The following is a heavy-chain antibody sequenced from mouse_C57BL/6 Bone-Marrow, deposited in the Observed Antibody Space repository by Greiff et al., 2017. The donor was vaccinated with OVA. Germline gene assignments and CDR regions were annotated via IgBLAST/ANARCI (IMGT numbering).Heavy chain of an antibody. V-gene: IGHV5-4*03. D-gene: IGHD1-1*01. J-gene: IGHJ2*01. CDR1: GFTFSSYA. CDR2: ISDGGSYT. Sequence: EVMLVESGGGLVKPGGSLKLSCAASGFTFSSYAMSWVRQTPEKRLEWVATISDGGSYTYYPDNVKGRFTISRDNAKNNLYLQMSHLKSEDTAMYYCARVPYYGSSYFDYWGQGTTLTVSS. CDR3: ARVPYYGSSYFDY.